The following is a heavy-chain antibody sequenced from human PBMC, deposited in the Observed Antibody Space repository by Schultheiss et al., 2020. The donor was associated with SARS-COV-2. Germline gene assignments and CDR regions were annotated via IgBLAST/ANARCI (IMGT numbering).Heavy chain of an antibody. CDR3: ARRYSSGWSHDAFDI. Sequence: SQTLSLTCAVSGYSISSGYYWGWIRQPPGKGLEWIGSIYHSGSTNYNPSLKSRVTISVDTSKNQFSLKLSSVTAADTAVYYCARRYSSGWSHDAFDIWGQGTMVTVSS. CDR1: GYSISSGYY. CDR2: IYHSGST. D-gene: IGHD6-19*01. V-gene: IGHV4-38-2*01. J-gene: IGHJ3*02.